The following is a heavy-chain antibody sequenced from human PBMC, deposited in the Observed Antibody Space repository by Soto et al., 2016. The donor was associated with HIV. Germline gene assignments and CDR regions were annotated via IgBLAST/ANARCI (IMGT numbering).Heavy chain of an antibody. CDR3: ARDQEAAGNWFDP. J-gene: IGHJ5*02. D-gene: IGHD6-13*01. CDR1: GGSISSYY. Sequence: QVQLQESGPGLVKPSETLSLTCTVSGGSISSYYWSWIRQPPGKGLEWIGYIYYSGSTNYNPSLKSRVTISVDTSKNQFSLKLSSVTAADTAVYYCARDQEAAGNWFDPVGPGNPGHRLL. CDR2: IYYSGST. V-gene: IGHV4-59*01.